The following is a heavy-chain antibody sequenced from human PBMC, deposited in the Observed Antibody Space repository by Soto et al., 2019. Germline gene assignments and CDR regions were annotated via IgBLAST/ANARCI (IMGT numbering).Heavy chain of an antibody. Sequence: SETLSLTCTVSGGSISSYYWSWIRQPPGKGLEWIGYIYYSGSTNYNPSLKSRVTISVDTSKNQFSLKLSSVTAADTAVYYCARVYSSSSSSLLQKDYYYYYYMDVWGKGTTVTVSS. V-gene: IGHV4-59*01. CDR3: ARVYSSSSSSLLQKDYYYYYYMDV. J-gene: IGHJ6*03. CDR1: GGSISSYY. D-gene: IGHD6-6*01. CDR2: IYYSGST.